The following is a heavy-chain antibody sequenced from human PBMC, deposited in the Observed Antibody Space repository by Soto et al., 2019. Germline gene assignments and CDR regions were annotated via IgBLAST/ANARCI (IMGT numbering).Heavy chain of an antibody. CDR1: GFTFSSYG. CDR3: ARGVAYYGMDV. J-gene: IGHJ6*02. D-gene: IGHD3-10*01. Sequence: QVQLLESGGGVVQPGRSLRLSCAASGFTFSSYGMHWVRQAPGKGLEWVAVIWDDGSNKYYADSVKGRFTISRDNSKNTLYLQMNSLRAEDTAVYYCARGVAYYGMDVWGQGTTVTVSS. CDR2: IWDDGSNK. V-gene: IGHV3-33*01.